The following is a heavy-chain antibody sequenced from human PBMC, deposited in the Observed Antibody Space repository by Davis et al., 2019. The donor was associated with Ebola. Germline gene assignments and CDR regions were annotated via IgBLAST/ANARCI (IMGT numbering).Heavy chain of an antibody. CDR1: GGTFSGYI. D-gene: IGHD6-19*01. CDR2: LIPMIKKA. CDR3: ARASFGYNSGWYADY. V-gene: IGHV1-69*08. J-gene: IGHJ4*02. Sequence: AASVTVSCKASGGTFSGYIILWVRQAPGQGLEWMGRLIPMIKKADYAQKLQGRVTMTTDTSASTVYLDLTSLRSEDTAVFYCARASFGYNSGWYADYWGPGSLVTVSS.